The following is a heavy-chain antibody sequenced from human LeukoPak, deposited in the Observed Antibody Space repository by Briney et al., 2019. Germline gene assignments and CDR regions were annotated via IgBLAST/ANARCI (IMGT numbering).Heavy chain of an antibody. J-gene: IGHJ4*02. CDR1: GGSISSSSYY. Sequence: PSETLSLTCTVSGGSISSSSYYWGWIRQPPGKGLEWIGSIYYSGSTYYNPSLKSRVTISVDTSKNQFTLKLSSVTAADTAVYYCGRDRGRRWLQLKVFDYWGQGTLVTVS. D-gene: IGHD5-24*01. V-gene: IGHV4-39*06. CDR2: IYYSGST. CDR3: GRDRGRRWLQLKVFDY.